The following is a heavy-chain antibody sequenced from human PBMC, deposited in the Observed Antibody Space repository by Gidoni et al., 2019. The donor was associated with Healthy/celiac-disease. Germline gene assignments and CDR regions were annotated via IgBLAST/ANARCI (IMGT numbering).Heavy chain of an antibody. Sequence: QVQLQESGPGLVKPSETLSLTCTVPGGSISSYYWSWIRQPPGKGLEWIGYIYYSGSTNYNPSLKSRVTISVDTSKNQCSLKLSSVTAADTAVYYCARGDVEMPPYMDVWGKGTTVTVSS. D-gene: IGHD2-15*01. CDR2: IYYSGST. V-gene: IGHV4-59*01. J-gene: IGHJ6*03. CDR3: ARGDVEMPPYMDV. CDR1: GGSISSYY.